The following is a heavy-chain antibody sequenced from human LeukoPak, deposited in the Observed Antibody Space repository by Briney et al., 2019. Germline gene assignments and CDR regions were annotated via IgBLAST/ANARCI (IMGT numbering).Heavy chain of an antibody. Sequence: PGGSLRLSCAASGFTFSSYAMHWVRQAPGKGLEWVAVISYDGSNKYYADFVKGRFTISRDNSKNTLYLQMNSLRAEDTAVYYCAREGWFGEFPLDYWGQGTLVTVSS. J-gene: IGHJ4*02. CDR3: AREGWFGEFPLDY. CDR2: ISYDGSNK. D-gene: IGHD3-10*01. CDR1: GFTFSSYA. V-gene: IGHV3-30-3*01.